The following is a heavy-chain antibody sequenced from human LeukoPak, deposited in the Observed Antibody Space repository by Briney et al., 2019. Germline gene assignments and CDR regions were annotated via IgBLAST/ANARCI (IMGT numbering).Heavy chain of an antibody. D-gene: IGHD4-17*01. CDR1: GFTLSNYA. V-gene: IGHV3-30-3*01. CDR2: LSYDGSNK. J-gene: IGHJ4*02. Sequence: GRSLRLSCAASGFTLSNYAMHWVRQAPGKGLEWVAVLSYDGSNKYYADSGKGRFTISRDNSKNTLYLQMNSLRAEDTAVYYCARVPSTVTPFFGYWGQGTLVTVSS. CDR3: ARVPSTVTPFFGY.